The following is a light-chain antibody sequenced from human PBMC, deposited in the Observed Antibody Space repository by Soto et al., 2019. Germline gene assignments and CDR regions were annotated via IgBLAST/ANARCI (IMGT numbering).Light chain of an antibody. CDR2: AAS. CDR1: QSISSY. J-gene: IGKJ1*01. Sequence: DIQMTQSPSSLSASVGDRVTTTCRASQSISSYLNWYQQKPGKAPKLLIYAASSLQSGVPSRFSGSGSGTDFTLTISSLQPEDFATYNCQQSYSTPWTFGQGTKVDIK. V-gene: IGKV1-39*01. CDR3: QQSYSTPWT.